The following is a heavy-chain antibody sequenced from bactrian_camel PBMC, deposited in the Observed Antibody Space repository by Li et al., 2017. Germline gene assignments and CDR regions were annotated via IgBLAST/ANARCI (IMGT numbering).Heavy chain of an antibody. Sequence: HVQLVESGGGSVQAGRSLRLSCVVGGYFGNWNCVAWFRQAPGKEREAVGRIWVPGNYVYVVGSLKGRFSISQDSARNAIDLQMNNLAPEDTAMYYCAAGRRDSDKCSLIQSDYDNWGQGTQVTVS. CDR3: AAGRRDSDKCSLIQSDYDN. J-gene: IGHJ4*01. CDR1: GYFGNWNC. V-gene: IGHV3S6*01. CDR2: IWVPGNYV.